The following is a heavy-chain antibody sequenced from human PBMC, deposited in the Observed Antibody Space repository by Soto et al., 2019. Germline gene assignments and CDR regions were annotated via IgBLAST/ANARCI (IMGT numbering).Heavy chain of an antibody. D-gene: IGHD6-13*01. J-gene: IGHJ4*02. Sequence: QVQLVESGGGVVQPGRSLRLSCAASGFTFSSYGMHWVRQAPGKGLEWVAVISYDGSNKYYADSVKGRFTISRDNSKNTLYLQMNSLRAEDTAVYYCAKDRWRGYSSSWIPTGFVYWGQGTLVTVSS. CDR3: AKDRWRGYSSSWIPTGFVY. CDR1: GFTFSSYG. V-gene: IGHV3-30*18. CDR2: ISYDGSNK.